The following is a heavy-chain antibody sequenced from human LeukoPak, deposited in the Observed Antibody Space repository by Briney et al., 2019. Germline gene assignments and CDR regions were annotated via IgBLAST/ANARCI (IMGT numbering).Heavy chain of an antibody. V-gene: IGHV1-18*01. Sequence: ASVKVSCKGSDYTFDRYGVTWVRQAPGQGLEWMGWISTYNGNTTYAQKIQGRVTMTTDTSTNTVYMDLRSLRSDDTAVYYCARDLGHCRNVICSSSAYWGRGTLVTVSS. CDR1: DYTFDRYG. CDR2: ISTYNGNT. J-gene: IGHJ4*02. D-gene: IGHD1-14*01. CDR3: ARDLGHCRNVICSSSAY.